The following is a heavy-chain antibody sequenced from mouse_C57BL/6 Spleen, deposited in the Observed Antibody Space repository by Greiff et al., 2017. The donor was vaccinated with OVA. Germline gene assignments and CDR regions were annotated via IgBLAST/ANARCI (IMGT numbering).Heavy chain of an antibody. J-gene: IGHJ2*01. CDR1: GYTFTSYW. Sequence: QVQLQQPGAELVKPGASVKMSCKASGYTFTSYWITWVKQRPGQGLEWIGDIYPGSGSTNYNEKFKSKATLTVDTSSSTAYMQLSSLTSEDSAVYYCARSGTTVVAHFDYWGQGTTLTVSS. D-gene: IGHD1-1*01. CDR3: ARSGTTVVAHFDY. CDR2: IYPGSGST. V-gene: IGHV1-55*01.